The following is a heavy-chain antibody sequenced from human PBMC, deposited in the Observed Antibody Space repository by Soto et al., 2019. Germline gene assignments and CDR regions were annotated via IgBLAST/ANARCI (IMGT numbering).Heavy chain of an antibody. CDR2: IIPIFGTA. V-gene: IGHV1-69*06. Sequence: GASVKVSCKASGGTFSSYAISWVRQAPGQGLEWMGGIIPIFGTANYAQKFQGRVTITADKSTSTAYMELSSLRSEDTAVYYCAREREDGYNPGDFDYWGQGTLVTVSS. CDR1: GGTFSSYA. D-gene: IGHD5-12*01. J-gene: IGHJ4*02. CDR3: AREREDGYNPGDFDY.